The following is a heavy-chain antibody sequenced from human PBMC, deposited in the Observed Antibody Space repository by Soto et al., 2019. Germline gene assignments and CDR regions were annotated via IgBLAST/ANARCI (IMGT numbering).Heavy chain of an antibody. CDR3: TKGKIPYYDTTNYLH. Sequence: HPGGSLRLSCVASGFTVSSNYMSWVRQAPGKGLEWVSIIYSGGSTYYADSVKGRFTISRDNSRNTLYLQMNSLRAEDTAAYYCTKGKIPYYDTTNYLHWGQGTLVTVSS. J-gene: IGHJ4*02. CDR1: GFTVSSNY. V-gene: IGHV3-53*01. CDR2: IYSGGST. D-gene: IGHD3-22*01.